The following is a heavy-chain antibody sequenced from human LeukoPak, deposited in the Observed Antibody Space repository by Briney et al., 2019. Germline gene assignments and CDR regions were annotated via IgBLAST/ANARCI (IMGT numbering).Heavy chain of an antibody. V-gene: IGHV4-39*01. CDR2: IYYTGST. CDR3: VEMATRWYFDH. J-gene: IGHJ4*02. CDR1: GGSISTTIYY. D-gene: IGHD5-24*01. Sequence: SETLSLTCSVSGGSISTTIYYWGWIRQPPGKGLEWIGSIYYTGSTYYNPSLKSRVTMSVDTSKNQFSLKLSSVTAPDTAVYYCVEMATRWYFDHWGQGTLATVSS.